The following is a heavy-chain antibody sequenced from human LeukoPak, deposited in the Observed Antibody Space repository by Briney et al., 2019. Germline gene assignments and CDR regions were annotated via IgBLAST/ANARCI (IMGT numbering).Heavy chain of an antibody. CDR3: AGNYGDYVVDWFDP. J-gene: IGHJ5*02. V-gene: IGHV1-2*02. Sequence: GASVKVSCKASGYTFTGYYMHWVRQAPGQGLEWMGWINPNSGGTNYAQKFQGRVTMTRDTSISTAYMELSSLRSEDTAVYYCAGNYGDYVVDWFDPWGQGTLVTVSS. CDR2: INPNSGGT. D-gene: IGHD4-17*01. CDR1: GYTFTGYY.